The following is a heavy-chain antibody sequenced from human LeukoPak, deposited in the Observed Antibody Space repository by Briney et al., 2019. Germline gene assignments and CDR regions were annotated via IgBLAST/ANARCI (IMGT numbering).Heavy chain of an antibody. CDR1: GFIFSTYW. D-gene: IGHD5-18*01. CDR3: AKGGVTAAPGDYYYYGMDV. Sequence: GGSLRLSCTGSGFIFSTYWMHWVRQAPGKGLVWVSRIKTDGSTKYYADSVKGRFAVSRDNAKNTLYLQMESLRVEDTAIYYCAKGGVTAAPGDYYYYGMDVWGQGTTVTVSS. V-gene: IGHV3-74*01. CDR2: IKTDGSTK. J-gene: IGHJ6*02.